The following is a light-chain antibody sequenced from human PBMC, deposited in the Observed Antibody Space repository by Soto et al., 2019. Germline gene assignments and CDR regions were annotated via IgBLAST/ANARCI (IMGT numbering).Light chain of an antibody. V-gene: IGLV2-14*01. CDR2: EVT. J-gene: IGLJ2*01. Sequence: QSVLTQPASVSGSPGQSITISCTGTSSDVGGFNYVSWYQLHPGKAPKLMIYEVTNRPSGISNRFSGSKSGNTASLTISGLQAEDEADYYCSSYTSSAYMVFGGGTKLTVL. CDR3: SSYTSSAYMV. CDR1: SSDVGGFNY.